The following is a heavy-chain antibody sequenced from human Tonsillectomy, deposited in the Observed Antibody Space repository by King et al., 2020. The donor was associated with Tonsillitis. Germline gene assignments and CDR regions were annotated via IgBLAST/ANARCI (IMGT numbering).Heavy chain of an antibody. CDR2: IYYSGFT. Sequence: VQLQESGPGLVKPSETLSLTCTVSGGSISSHYWSWIRQPPGKGLEWIGYIYYSGFTNYNPSLKSRVTISVDTSKNQFSLKLTSVTAADPAVYYCATVATIEGVFDYWGQGTLVTVSS. CDR3: ATVATIEGVFDY. CDR1: GGSISSHY. V-gene: IGHV4-59*08. J-gene: IGHJ4*02. D-gene: IGHD3-16*01.